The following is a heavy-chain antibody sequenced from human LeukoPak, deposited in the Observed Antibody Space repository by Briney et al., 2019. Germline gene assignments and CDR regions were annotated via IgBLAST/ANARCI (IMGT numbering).Heavy chain of an antibody. D-gene: IGHD1-26*01. Sequence: SQTLSLTFAITGDSVSSNTVTWIWIRRSPSRGLEWLGRTYHRSKWYSEYAVSVQSRITINPDTSKNQFSLQLNSVTPEDTAVYYCGRQNSGKGGIDYWGQGTLVTVSS. J-gene: IGHJ4*02. CDR1: GDSVSSNTVT. V-gene: IGHV6-1*01. CDR3: GRQNSGKGGIDY. CDR2: TYHRSKWYS.